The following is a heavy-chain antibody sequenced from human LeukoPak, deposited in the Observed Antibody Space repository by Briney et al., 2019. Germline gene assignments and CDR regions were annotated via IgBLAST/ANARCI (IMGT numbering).Heavy chain of an antibody. CDR3: AKSRWDCSSTSCYEVFYFDY. J-gene: IGHJ4*02. CDR2: SIPIFGTA. D-gene: IGHD2-2*01. CDR1: GGTFSRYA. V-gene: IGHV1-69*13. Sequence: SVKVSCKASGGTFSRYAISWVRQAPGQGLEWMGGSIPIFGTANYAQKFQGRVTITADESTSTAYMELSSLRSEDTAVYYCAKSRWDCSSTSCYEVFYFDYWGQGTLVTVSS.